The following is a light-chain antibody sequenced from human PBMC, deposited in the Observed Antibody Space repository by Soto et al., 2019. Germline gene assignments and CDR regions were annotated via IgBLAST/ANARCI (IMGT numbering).Light chain of an antibody. CDR2: EVS. CDR3: TSYTTSNTQV. J-gene: IGLJ3*02. CDR1: SSDVGAYNY. Sequence: QSALTQPASVSGSPGQSITISCTGTSSDVGAYNYVSWYQQYPGKVPKLMIYEVSSRPAGVSNRFSGSKSGNTASLTISGLQAEDEADYYGTSYTTSNTQVFGGGTKVTVL. V-gene: IGLV2-14*01.